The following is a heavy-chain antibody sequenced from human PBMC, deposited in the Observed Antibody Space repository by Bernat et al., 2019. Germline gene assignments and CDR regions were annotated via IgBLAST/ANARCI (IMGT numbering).Heavy chain of an antibody. CDR1: GGSISSYY. Sequence: QVQLQESGPGLVKPSETLSLTCTVSGGSISSYYWSWIRQPPGKGLEWIGYIYYSGSTNYNPALKSRVTISVDTFKNQFSLKLSSVTAADTAVYYCARGIAAAGTFWFDPWGQGTLVTVSS. CDR2: IYYSGST. D-gene: IGHD6-13*01. V-gene: IGHV4-59*01. CDR3: ARGIAAAGTFWFDP. J-gene: IGHJ5*02.